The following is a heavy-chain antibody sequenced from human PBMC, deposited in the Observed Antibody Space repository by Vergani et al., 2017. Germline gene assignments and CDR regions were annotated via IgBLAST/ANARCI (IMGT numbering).Heavy chain of an antibody. J-gene: IGHJ5*02. CDR3: AKDPRPMVTSDWFDP. CDR1: GLTLSSYG. V-gene: IGHV3-30*02. CDR2: IRYDGNNK. D-gene: IGHD5-18*01. Sequence: QVQLVESGGGVVQPGRSLRLSCAASGLTLSSYGMHWVRQAPGKGLEWVAFIRYDGNNKYYADSVKGRFTISRDSSKNTLYLQMSSLRAEDTALYYCAKDPRPMVTSDWFDPWGQGTLVTVSS.